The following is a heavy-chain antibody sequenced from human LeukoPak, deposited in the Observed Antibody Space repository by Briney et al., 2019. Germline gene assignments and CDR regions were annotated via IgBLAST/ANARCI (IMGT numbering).Heavy chain of an antibody. CDR2: INHSGST. CDR1: GGSFSGYY. CDR3: ARHKYRRITIFGVVIMSWFDP. Sequence: SETLSLTCAVYGGSFSGYYWSWIRQPPGKGLEWIGEINHSGSTNYNPSLKSRVTISVDTSKNQFSLKLSSVTAADTAVYYCARHKYRRITIFGVVIMSWFDPWGQGTLVTVSS. D-gene: IGHD3-3*01. J-gene: IGHJ5*02. V-gene: IGHV4-34*01.